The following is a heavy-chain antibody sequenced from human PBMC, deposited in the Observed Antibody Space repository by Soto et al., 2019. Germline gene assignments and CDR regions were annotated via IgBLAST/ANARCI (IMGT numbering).Heavy chain of an antibody. J-gene: IGHJ4*02. D-gene: IGHD2-15*01. V-gene: IGHV1-2*02. CDR2: INPNSGGT. CDR3: ARDIDMDIVVEVAATAPGY. CDR1: GYTFTGYY. Sequence: ASVKVSCKASGYTFTGYYMHWVLQSPLQGLEWMGWINPNSGGTNYAQKLQGRVTMTRDPSISTAYMELSRLRSDDTAVYYCARDIDMDIVVEVAATAPGYWGQGTLVTVSS.